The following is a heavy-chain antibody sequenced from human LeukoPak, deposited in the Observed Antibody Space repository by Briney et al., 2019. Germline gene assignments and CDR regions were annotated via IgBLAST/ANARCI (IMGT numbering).Heavy chain of an antibody. CDR3: ARGVGPTTAQSTFDY. Sequence: SETLSLTCTVSGGSITSFYWGWIRQPPGKELEWIGSFYHSGSTYYNPSLESRVTISLDTSKNQLSLKLTSVTAADTAVYYCARGVGPTTAQSTFDYWGQGALVTVSS. CDR1: GGSITSFY. J-gene: IGHJ4*02. CDR2: FYHSGST. D-gene: IGHD1-26*01. V-gene: IGHV4-38-2*02.